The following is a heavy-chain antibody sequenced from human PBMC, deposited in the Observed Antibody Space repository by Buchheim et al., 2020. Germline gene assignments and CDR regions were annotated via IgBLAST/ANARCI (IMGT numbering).Heavy chain of an antibody. V-gene: IGHV1-46*01. CDR1: GYTFTSYY. J-gene: IGHJ5*02. D-gene: IGHD3-16*01. CDR2: INPSGGST. CDR3: AGGLDTCGLHP. Sequence: QVQLVQSGAEVKKPGASVKVSCKASGYTFTSYYMHWVRQAPGQGLEWMGIINPSGGSTSYAQKFQGRVTMTRATSPSPVYLELGSVRSEDTAVYYCAGGLDTCGLHPWGQGTL.